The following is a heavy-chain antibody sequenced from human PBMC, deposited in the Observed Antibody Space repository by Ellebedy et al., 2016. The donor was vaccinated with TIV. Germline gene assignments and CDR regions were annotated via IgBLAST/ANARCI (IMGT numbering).Heavy chain of an antibody. CDR1: GGSISTNY. D-gene: IGHD3-16*01. J-gene: IGHJ4*02. CDR2: IYYSGST. Sequence: MPSETLSLTCTVSGGSISTNYWSWIRQTPGKGLEWIGYIYYSGSTNYNPSLKSRVTISVDTSENQFSLKVSSATAADTAVYYCARGGTPRTFDSWGQGTLVTVSS. V-gene: IGHV4-59*01. CDR3: ARGGTPRTFDS.